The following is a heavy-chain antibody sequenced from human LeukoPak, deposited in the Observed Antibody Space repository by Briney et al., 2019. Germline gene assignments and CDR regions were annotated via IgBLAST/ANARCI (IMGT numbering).Heavy chain of an antibody. CDR3: ARDRDGSGHFDY. CDR1: GGSISSYY. Sequence: SETPSLTCTVSGGSISSYYWSWIRQPPGKGLEWIGSIYHTGSTYYNPSLKSRVTLSIDTSKNQFSLKLSSVTAADTAVYYCARDRDGSGHFDYWGQGTLVTVSS. J-gene: IGHJ4*02. CDR2: IYHTGST. D-gene: IGHD3-10*01. V-gene: IGHV4-38-2*02.